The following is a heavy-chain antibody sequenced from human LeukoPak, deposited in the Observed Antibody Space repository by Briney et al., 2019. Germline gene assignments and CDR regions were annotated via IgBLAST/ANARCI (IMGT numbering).Heavy chain of an antibody. V-gene: IGHV4-59*01. CDR3: ARAPGVGGGPVAGTNWSGP. D-gene: IGHD6-19*01. Sequence: SETLSLTCTVSGGSIRSYYWSWIREPPGKGLEWIGYIYYSGSPNYNPSLKSRLTISVDTSKNQFSLRLSSVTAADTAVYYCARAPGVGGGPVAGTNWSGPWGQGTLVTVSS. CDR1: GGSIRSYY. CDR2: IYYSGSP. J-gene: IGHJ5*02.